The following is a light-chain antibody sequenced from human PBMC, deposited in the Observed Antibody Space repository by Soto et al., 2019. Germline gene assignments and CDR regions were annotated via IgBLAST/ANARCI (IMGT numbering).Light chain of an antibody. CDR1: SSDVGGYNY. CDR3: SSYTSRSTRV. J-gene: IGLJ3*02. Sequence: QSALTQPASVSGSPGQSITISCTGTSSDVGGYNYVSWYQQHPGKAPKLMIYEVSNRPSGVSNRFAGSKSGNTASLTISGLQAEDEADYYCSSYTSRSTRVFGGVTKVTV. CDR2: EVS. V-gene: IGLV2-14*01.